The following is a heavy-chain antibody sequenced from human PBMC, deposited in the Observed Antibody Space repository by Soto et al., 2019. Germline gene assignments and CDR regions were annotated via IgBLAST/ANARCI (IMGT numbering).Heavy chain of an antibody. CDR1: GYTFTSYA. D-gene: IGHD5-18*01. V-gene: IGHV1-18*01. CDR2: ISAYNGNT. Sequence: ASVKVSCKASGYTFTSYAISWVRQAPGQGLEWLGWISAYNGNTNYAQSLQGRVTVTTDTSTSTAYMELRSLRSDDTAVYYCARGSYGLHWFDPWRQGTLVPVSS. CDR3: ARGSYGLHWFDP. J-gene: IGHJ5*02.